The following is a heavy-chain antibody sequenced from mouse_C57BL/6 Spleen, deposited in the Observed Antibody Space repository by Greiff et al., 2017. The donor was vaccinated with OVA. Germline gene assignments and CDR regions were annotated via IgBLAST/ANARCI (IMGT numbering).Heavy chain of an antibody. CDR1: GYTFTSYG. CDR3: ARYPDGYYLDY. J-gene: IGHJ2*01. D-gene: IGHD2-3*01. CDR2: IYPRSGNT. V-gene: IGHV1-81*01. Sequence: QVHVKQSGAELARPGASVKLSCKASGYTFTSYGISWVKQRTGQGLEWIGEIYPRSGNTYYNEKFKGKATLTADKSSSTAYMELRSLTSEDSAVYFCARYPDGYYLDYWGQGTTLTVSS.